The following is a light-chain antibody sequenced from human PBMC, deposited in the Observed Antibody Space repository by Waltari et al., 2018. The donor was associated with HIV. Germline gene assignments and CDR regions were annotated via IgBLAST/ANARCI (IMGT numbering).Light chain of an antibody. CDR1: QSIDDK. J-gene: IGKJ1*01. CDR3: QQYKKWPPLT. Sequence: ETVMTQSPATLSASPGDTVTLSCTASQSIDDKLAWYQQKPGQCHRLLFYAASTGATGVPGMCSGSWSATQFTLTISILQSEDSALYYCQQYKKWPPLTFGQGTKVEIK. CDR2: AAS. V-gene: IGKV3-15*01.